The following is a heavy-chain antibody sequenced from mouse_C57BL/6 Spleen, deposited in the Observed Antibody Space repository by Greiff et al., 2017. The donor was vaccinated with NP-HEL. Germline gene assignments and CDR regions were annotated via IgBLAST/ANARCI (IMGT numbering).Heavy chain of an antibody. CDR2: IYPGSGST. Sequence: VQLQQPGAELVKPGASVKMSCKASGYTFTSYWITWVKQRPGQGLEWIGDIYPGSGSTNYNEKFKSKATLTVDTSSSTAYMPLSSLTSEDSAVYYCARQDGSSYDGYFDVWGTGTTVTVSS. CDR1: GYTFTSYW. V-gene: IGHV1-55*01. J-gene: IGHJ1*03. CDR3: ARQDGSSYDGYFDV. D-gene: IGHD1-1*01.